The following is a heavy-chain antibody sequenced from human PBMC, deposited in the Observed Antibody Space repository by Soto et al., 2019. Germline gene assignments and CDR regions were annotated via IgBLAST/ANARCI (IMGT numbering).Heavy chain of an antibody. CDR3: ARDLSPRTYYYDSSSRRDGMDV. D-gene: IGHD3-22*01. Sequence: SVKVSCKASGGTFSSYAISWVRQAPGQGLEWMGGIIPIFGTASYAQKFQGRVTITADESTSTAYMELSSLRSEDTAVYYCARDLSPRTYYYDSSSRRDGMDVWGQGTTVTVSS. V-gene: IGHV1-69*13. CDR1: GGTFSSYA. CDR2: IIPIFGTA. J-gene: IGHJ6*02.